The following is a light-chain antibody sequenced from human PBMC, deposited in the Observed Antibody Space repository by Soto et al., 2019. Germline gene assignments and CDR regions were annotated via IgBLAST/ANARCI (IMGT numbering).Light chain of an antibody. V-gene: IGLV2-8*01. CDR2: EVV. CDR3: KSYAGSNTYV. CDR1: RNDIGAYEF. J-gene: IGLJ1*01. Sequence: QSVLTQPPSASGSPGQSVTISCTGTRNDIGAYEFVSWYQHHPGKAPKLIIYEVVQRPSGVPDRFSGSKSGNTASLTVSGRQAADEADYYCKSYAGSNTYVFGTGTKVTVL.